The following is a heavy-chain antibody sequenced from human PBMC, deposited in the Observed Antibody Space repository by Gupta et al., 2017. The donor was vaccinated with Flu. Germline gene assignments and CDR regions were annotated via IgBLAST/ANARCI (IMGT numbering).Heavy chain of an antibody. V-gene: IGHV3-23*01. D-gene: IGHD7-27*01. CDR2: ISGSARDS. J-gene: IGHJ6*04. CDR3: TKDIMPRTRTAPLGYYGMIV. Sequence: EMELLQSGGGLVQPGGSLKVSCVASGFNFPDHAMNWVSLIPGKGLEGIAIISGSARDSYDAPSVRGRFTISRDNSRNVLSLQMNSLTVADAAMYYCTKDIMPRTRTAPLGYYGMIVWGKGTMVGVSS. CDR1: GFNFPDHA.